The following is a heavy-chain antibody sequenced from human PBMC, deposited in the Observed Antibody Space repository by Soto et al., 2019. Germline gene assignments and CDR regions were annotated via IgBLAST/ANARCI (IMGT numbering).Heavy chain of an antibody. CDR2: IYYSGST. CDR3: ARHSGWYRDYFDY. J-gene: IGHJ4*02. V-gene: IGHV4-39*01. Sequence: TSETLSLTCTVSCGSISSSSYYWGWIRQPPGKGLEWIGSIYYSGSTYYNPSLKSRVTISVDTSKNQFSLKLSSVTAADTAVYYCARHSGWYRDYFDYWGQGTMVTVSS. CDR1: CGSISSSSYY. D-gene: IGHD6-19*01.